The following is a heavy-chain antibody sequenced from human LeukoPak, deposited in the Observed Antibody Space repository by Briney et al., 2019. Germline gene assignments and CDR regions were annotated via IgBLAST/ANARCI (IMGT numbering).Heavy chain of an antibody. D-gene: IGHD3-3*01. CDR2: INHSGST. CDR1: GGSFSGYY. CDR3: ARRTIFGVVIVDY. J-gene: IGHJ4*02. Sequence: PSETLSLTCAVYGGSFSGYYWSLIRQPPGKGLEWIGEINHSGSTNYNPSLKSRVTISVDTSKNQFSLKLSSVTAADTAVYYCARRTIFGVVIVDYWGQGTLVTVSS. V-gene: IGHV4-34*01.